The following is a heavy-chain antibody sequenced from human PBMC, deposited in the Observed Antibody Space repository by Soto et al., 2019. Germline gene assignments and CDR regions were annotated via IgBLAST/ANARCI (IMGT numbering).Heavy chain of an antibody. J-gene: IGHJ4*02. Sequence: QVQLVQSGAEVKKPRSSVKVSCKASGGTFSSYAISWVRQAPGQGLEWMGGIIPIFGTANYAQKFQGRVTITADESTSTAYMELSSLRSEDTAVYYCARDRLAYCGGDCYSARVPFDYWGQGTLVTVSS. CDR3: ARDRLAYCGGDCYSARVPFDY. V-gene: IGHV1-69*01. CDR2: IIPIFGTA. D-gene: IGHD2-21*02. CDR1: GGTFSSYA.